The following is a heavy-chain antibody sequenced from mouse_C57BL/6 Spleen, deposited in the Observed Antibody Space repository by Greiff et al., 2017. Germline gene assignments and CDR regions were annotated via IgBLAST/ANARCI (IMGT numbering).Heavy chain of an antibody. Sequence: QVQLKESGPGLVQPSQSLSITCTVSGFSLTSYGVHWVRQSPGKGLEWLGVIWRGGSTDYNEAFMSRLSITKDNSKSQVFFKMTSLQADDTAIYYCAKEGGYYGSSSVYFDYWGQGTTLTVSS. CDR1: GFSLTSYG. D-gene: IGHD1-1*01. CDR3: AKEGGYYGSSSVYFDY. J-gene: IGHJ2*01. CDR2: IWRGGST. V-gene: IGHV2-5*01.